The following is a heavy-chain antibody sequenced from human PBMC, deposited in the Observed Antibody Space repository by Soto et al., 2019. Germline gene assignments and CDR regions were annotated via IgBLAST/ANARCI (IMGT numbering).Heavy chain of an antibody. CDR1: GFTFSSYS. CDR3: ASGRWAGLAPLDY. D-gene: IGHD1-26*01. J-gene: IGHJ4*02. V-gene: IGHV3-48*01. CDR2: MSSSSNTI. Sequence: EVQLVESGGGLVQPGGSLRLSCAASGFTFSSYSMNWVRQAPGKGLEWVSYMSSSSNTIYYADSVKGRFTISRDNAKNSLYLQMNSLRGEDTAVYYCASGRWAGLAPLDYWGQGTLVTVSS.